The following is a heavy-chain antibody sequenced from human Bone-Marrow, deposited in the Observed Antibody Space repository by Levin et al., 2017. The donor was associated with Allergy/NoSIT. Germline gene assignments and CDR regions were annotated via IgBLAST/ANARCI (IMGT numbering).Heavy chain of an antibody. D-gene: IGHD3-16*02. CDR2: LYAGGTT. Sequence: LSLTCAASGFSVSSTYMAWVRQRPGKGLECVSVLYAGGTTNYADSVKGRFTISRDTSKNTLNLQMNSLRVEDTAIYYCARGDVWGSYPFDYWGQGTRVTVSS. J-gene: IGHJ4*02. V-gene: IGHV3-53*01. CDR3: ARGDVWGSYPFDY. CDR1: GFSVSSTY.